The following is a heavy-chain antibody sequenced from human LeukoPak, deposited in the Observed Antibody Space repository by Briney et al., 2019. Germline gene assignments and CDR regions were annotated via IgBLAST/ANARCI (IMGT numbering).Heavy chain of an antibody. D-gene: IGHD4-17*01. CDR3: ASTTTDVDY. CDR1: GGSISSGDYY. CDR2: IYHSGST. J-gene: IGHJ4*02. Sequence: SETLSLTCTVSGGSISSGDYYWSWIRQPPGKGLEWIGSIYHSGSTYYNPSLKSRVTISVDTSKNQFSLKLSSVTAADTAVYYCASTTTDVDYWGQGTLVTVSS. V-gene: IGHV4-39*07.